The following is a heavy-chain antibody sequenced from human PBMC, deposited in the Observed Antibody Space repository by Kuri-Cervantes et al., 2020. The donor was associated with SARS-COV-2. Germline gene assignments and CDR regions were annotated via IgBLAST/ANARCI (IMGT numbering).Heavy chain of an antibody. D-gene: IGHD4-11*01. CDR1: GYTFTSYY. J-gene: IGHJ4*02. CDR2: INPNSGGT. CDR3: ARVGIYDYSNYRPFDY. Sequence: ASVKVSCKASGYTFTSYYMHRVRQAPGQGLEWMGIINPNSGGTNYAQKFQGRVTMTRDTSISTAYMELSRLRSDDTAVYYCARVGIYDYSNYRPFDYWGQGTLVTVSS. V-gene: IGHV1-2*02.